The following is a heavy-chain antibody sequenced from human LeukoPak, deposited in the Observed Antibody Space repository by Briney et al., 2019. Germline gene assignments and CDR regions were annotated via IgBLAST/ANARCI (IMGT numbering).Heavy chain of an antibody. CDR1: GFTFSSYG. J-gene: IGHJ4*02. CDR2: IRYDGINK. Sequence: GGSLRLSCVASGFTFSSYGMHWVRQAPGRGLEWVAFIRYDGINKNYADSVKGRFTISRDNSKNTLYLQMNSLRTEDTAVYYCAKSGNIPFYYWGQGTLVTVSS. CDR3: AKSGNIPFYY. D-gene: IGHD2-21*01. V-gene: IGHV3-30*02.